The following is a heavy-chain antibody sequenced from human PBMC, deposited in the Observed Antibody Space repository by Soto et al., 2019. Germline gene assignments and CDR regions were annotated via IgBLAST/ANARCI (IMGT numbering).Heavy chain of an antibody. J-gene: IGHJ6*02. CDR3: ARDQGVPAAISDYYYYGMDV. CDR1: GFAFTISA. CDR2: IDVGNGNT. V-gene: IGHV1-58*01. D-gene: IGHD2-2*01. Sequence: SVKVSCKASGFAFTISAVQWVRQARGQRLERIGWIDVGNGNTNYAQKFQGRVTITRDTSASTAYMELSSLRSEDTAVYYCARDQGVPAAISDYYYYGMDVWGQGTTVTVSS.